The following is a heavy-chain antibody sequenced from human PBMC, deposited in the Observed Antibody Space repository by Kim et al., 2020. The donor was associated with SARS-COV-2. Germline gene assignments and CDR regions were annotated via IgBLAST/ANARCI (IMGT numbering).Heavy chain of an antibody. CDR3: ARHDCNDGSCYFHYNLDV. J-gene: IGHJ6*02. Sequence: GESLKISCKGSGYSFTNNWITWVRQMPGKGLEWMGRIDPSDSYTNYSPSFQGHVTISVDKSISTAYLQWSSLRASDTAMYYCARHDCNDGSCYFHYNLDVWGQGTTVTVSS. V-gene: IGHV5-10-1*01. CDR1: GYSFTNNW. CDR2: IDPSDSYT. D-gene: IGHD2-15*01.